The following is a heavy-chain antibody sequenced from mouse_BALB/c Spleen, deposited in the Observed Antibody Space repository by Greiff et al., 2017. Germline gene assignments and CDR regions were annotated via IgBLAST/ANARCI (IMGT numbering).Heavy chain of an antibody. CDR2: IWSGGST. J-gene: IGHJ4*01. CDR1: GFSLTSYG. Sequence: VQLQQSGPGLVQPSQSLSITCTVSGFSLTSYGVHWVRQSPGKGLEWLGVIWSGGSTDYNAAFISRLSISKDNSKSQVFFKMNSLQANDTAIYYCARKLYRYEGYAMDYWGQGTSVTVSS. CDR3: ARKLYRYEGYAMDY. V-gene: IGHV2-2*02. D-gene: IGHD2-14*01.